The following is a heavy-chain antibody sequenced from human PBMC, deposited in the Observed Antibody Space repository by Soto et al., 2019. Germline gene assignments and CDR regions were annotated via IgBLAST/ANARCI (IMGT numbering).Heavy chain of an antibody. CDR2: FYYSGST. D-gene: IGHD2-2*01. J-gene: IGHJ4*02. CDR3: ARPAYCSGPSCYGRHFDY. CDR1: VGSISSSYSY. Sequence: QLQLQESGPGLVKPSETLSLTCTVSVGSISSSYSYWGWIRQPPGKGLEWIGSFYYSGSTYYNPSLKSRVTISVDPSKNQFSLKLSSVTAADTAVYYCARPAYCSGPSCYGRHFDYWGQGTLVTVSS. V-gene: IGHV4-39*01.